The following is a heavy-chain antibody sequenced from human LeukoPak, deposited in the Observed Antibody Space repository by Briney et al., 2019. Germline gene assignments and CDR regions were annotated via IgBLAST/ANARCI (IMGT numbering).Heavy chain of an antibody. J-gene: IGHJ4*02. CDR2: ISYDGSNK. CDR3: AKLGSFDY. D-gene: IGHD2-15*01. V-gene: IGHV3-30*18. CDR1: GFTFSSYG. Sequence: GGSLRLSCAASGFTFSSYGMHWVRQAPGKGLEWVAVISYDGSNKYYADSVKGRFTISRDNSKNTLYLQMNSLRAEDTAVYYCAKLGSFDYWGQGTLVTVSS.